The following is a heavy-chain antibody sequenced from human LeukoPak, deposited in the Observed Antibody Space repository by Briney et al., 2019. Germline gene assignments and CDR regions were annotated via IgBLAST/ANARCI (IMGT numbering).Heavy chain of an antibody. V-gene: IGHV4-34*01. J-gene: IGHJ4*02. Sequence: PSETLSLICAVYGGSFSGYYWSWIRQPPGKGLEWIGEINHSGSTNYNPSLKSRVTISVDTSKNQFSLRLSSVTAADTAVYYCARERGRQDYWGQGTLVTVSS. CDR2: INHSGST. CDR3: ARERGRQDY. CDR1: GGSFSGYY. D-gene: IGHD1-1*01.